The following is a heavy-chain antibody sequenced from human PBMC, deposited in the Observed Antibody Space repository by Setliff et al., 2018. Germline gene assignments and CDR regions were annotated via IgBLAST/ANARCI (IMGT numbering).Heavy chain of an antibody. D-gene: IGHD1-1*01. V-gene: IGHV4-39*01. CDR2: IYYRGDT. CDR1: GASLSSGTYY. Sequence: SETLSLTCTVSGASLSSGTYYWGWIRQPPGKGLEWIGRIYYRGDTYYNASLKGRLTISVDTAQNQFSLRLTSVTAADTAVYYCARTGTYRYFDYWGQGALGTVS. CDR3: ARTGTYRYFDY. J-gene: IGHJ4*02.